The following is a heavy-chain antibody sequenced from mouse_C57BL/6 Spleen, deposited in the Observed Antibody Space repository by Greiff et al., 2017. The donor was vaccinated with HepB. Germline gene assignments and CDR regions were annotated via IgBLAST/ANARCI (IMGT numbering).Heavy chain of an antibody. CDR2: IHPNSGST. D-gene: IGHD1-1*01. Sequence: QVQLKQPGAELVKPGASVKLSCKASGYTFTSYWMHWVKQRPGQGLEWIGMIHPNSGSTNYNEKFKSKATLTVDKSSSTAYMQLSSLTSEDSAVYYCARPITTVVASDWYFDVWGTGTTVTVSS. CDR1: GYTFTSYW. V-gene: IGHV1-64*01. CDR3: ARPITTVVASDWYFDV. J-gene: IGHJ1*03.